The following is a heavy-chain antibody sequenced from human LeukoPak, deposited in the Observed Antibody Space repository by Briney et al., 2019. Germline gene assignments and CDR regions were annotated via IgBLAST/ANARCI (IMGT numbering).Heavy chain of an antibody. CDR3: ARGDDYENWFDP. CDR2: INHSGST. Sequence: PSETLSLTCAVYGGSFSGYYWSWIRQPPGKGLEWIGEINHSGSTNYNPSLKSRVTISVDTSKNQFSLKLSSVTAADTAVYYCARGDDYENWFDPWGQGTLVTVSS. V-gene: IGHV4-34*01. J-gene: IGHJ5*02. CDR1: GGSFSGYY. D-gene: IGHD4-17*01.